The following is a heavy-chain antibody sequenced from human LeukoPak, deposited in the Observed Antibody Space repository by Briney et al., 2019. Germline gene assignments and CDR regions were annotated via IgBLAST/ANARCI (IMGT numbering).Heavy chain of an antibody. CDR2: IRYDGSNK. Sequence: GGSLTLSCAASGFSFSSYGMHWVRQAPGKGLEWAAFIRYDGSNKYYADSVKGRFTISRDNSKNTLYLQMNSLRAEDTAVYYCARTQGAVAGGLDYWGQGTLVTVSS. J-gene: IGHJ4*02. V-gene: IGHV3-30*02. D-gene: IGHD6-19*01. CDR3: ARTQGAVAGGLDY. CDR1: GFSFSSYG.